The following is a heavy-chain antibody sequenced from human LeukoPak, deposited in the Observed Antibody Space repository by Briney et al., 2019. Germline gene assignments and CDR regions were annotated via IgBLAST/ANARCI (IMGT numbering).Heavy chain of an antibody. CDR3: ARDKGSYGDFDY. D-gene: IGHD5-18*01. CDR2: IYHVGNA. V-gene: IGHV4-38-2*02. J-gene: IGHJ4*02. Sequence: SETLSLTCTVSGGSISSGYYWGWIRQPPGKGLEWIGNIYHVGNAYYNPSLKSRVTISVDTSKNQFSLRLTSVTAADTAVYYCARDKGSYGDFDYWGQGTLVTVSS. CDR1: GGSISSGYY.